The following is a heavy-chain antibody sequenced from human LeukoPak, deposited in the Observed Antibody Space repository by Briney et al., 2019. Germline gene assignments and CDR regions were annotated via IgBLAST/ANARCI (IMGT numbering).Heavy chain of an antibody. V-gene: IGHV1-8*01. CDR1: GYAFTSYD. J-gene: IGHJ4*02. Sequence: ASVKVSCKASGYAFTSYDINWVRQATGQGLEWIGWMNPNSGNTGYAQKFQGRVTMTRNTSISTAYMELSSLRSEDTAVYYCARVRWFGESPYDYWGQGTLVTVSS. CDR2: MNPNSGNT. CDR3: ARVRWFGESPYDY. D-gene: IGHD3-10*01.